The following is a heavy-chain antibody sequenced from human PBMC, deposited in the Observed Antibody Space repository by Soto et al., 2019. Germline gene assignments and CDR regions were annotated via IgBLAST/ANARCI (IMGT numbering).Heavy chain of an antibody. Sequence: SETLSLTCAVSGFFISSGNYWGWIRKPPGKGLEWIGSIFHGGSTYYNPSLKSRVTISVDMSKNQFSLKLSSVTAADTAVYYCARRTGGNSAFRFDYWGQGTLVTVSS. V-gene: IGHV4-38-2*01. CDR2: IFHGGST. D-gene: IGHD2-21*02. J-gene: IGHJ4*02. CDR1: GFFISSGNY. CDR3: ARRTGGNSAFRFDY.